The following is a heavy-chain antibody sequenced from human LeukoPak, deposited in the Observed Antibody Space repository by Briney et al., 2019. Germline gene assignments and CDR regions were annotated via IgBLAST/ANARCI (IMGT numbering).Heavy chain of an antibody. V-gene: IGHV3-48*01. D-gene: IGHD3-16*01. CDR2: ISSSGSTI. CDR1: GFTFSSYG. J-gene: IGHJ6*03. Sequence: GGSLRLSCAASGFTFSSYGMHWVRQAPGKGLEWVSYISSSGSTIYYADSVKGRFTISRDNAKKSVYLQMNSLRAEDTAVYYCARRRGEGLYYYYYMDVWAKGTTVTVSS. CDR3: ARRRGEGLYYYYYMDV.